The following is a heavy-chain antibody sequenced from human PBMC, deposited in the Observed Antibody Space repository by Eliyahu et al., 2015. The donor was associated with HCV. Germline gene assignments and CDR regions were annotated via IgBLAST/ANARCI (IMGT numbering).Heavy chain of an antibody. CDR1: GYTFPXYX. CDR3: ARGRAVVVVPAAIGTYNWFDP. D-gene: IGHD2-2*01. J-gene: IGHJ5*02. V-gene: IGHV1-8*01. Sequence: QVQLVQSGAEVKKPGASVKVSCKASGYTFPXYXIXWVXQAPGQGLEWMGWMNPNSGNTGYAQKFQGRVTMTRNTSISTAYMELSSLRSEDTAVYYCARGRAVVVVPAAIGTYNWFDPWGQGTLVTVSS. CDR2: MNPNSGNT.